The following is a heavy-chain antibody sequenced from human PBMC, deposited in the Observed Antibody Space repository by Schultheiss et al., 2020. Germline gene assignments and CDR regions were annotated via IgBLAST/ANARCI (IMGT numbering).Heavy chain of an antibody. J-gene: IGHJ4*02. CDR3: ARYCGGDCYPYH. CDR1: GGSISSGSYY. CDR2: IYTSGST. D-gene: IGHD2-21*02. V-gene: IGHV4-61*02. Sequence: LRLSCTVSGGSISSGSYYWSWIRQPAGKGLEWIGRIYTSGSTYYNPSLKSRVTISVDTSKNQFSLKLSSVTAADTAVYYCARYCGGDCYPYHWGQGTLVTVSS.